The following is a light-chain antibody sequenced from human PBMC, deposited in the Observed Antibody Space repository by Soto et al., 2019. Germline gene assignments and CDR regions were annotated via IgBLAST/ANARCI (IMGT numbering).Light chain of an antibody. J-gene: IGLJ3*02. CDR2: DVS. CDR3: SSYAGSNNWV. Sequence: QSALTQPASVSGSPGQSITISCTGTSSDVGSYNLVSWYQQHPGKAPKVMIYDVSKRPSGVPDRFSGSKSGNTASLTVSGLQAEDEADYYCSSYAGSNNWVFGGGTKLTVL. V-gene: IGLV2-8*01. CDR1: SSDVGSYNL.